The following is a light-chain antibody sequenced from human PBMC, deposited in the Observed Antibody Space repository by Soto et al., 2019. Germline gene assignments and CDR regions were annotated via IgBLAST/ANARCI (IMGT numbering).Light chain of an antibody. CDR2: DAS. CDR3: QQYNSYST. CDR1: QSISTR. Sequence: DIQMTQSPSTLSASFGDRVTITCRASQSISTRLAWYQQKPGKVPKLLIYDASSLESGVPSRFSGSASGTEFTLTISSLQPDDFATYYCQQYNSYSTFGQGTKVDIK. V-gene: IGKV1-5*01. J-gene: IGKJ1*01.